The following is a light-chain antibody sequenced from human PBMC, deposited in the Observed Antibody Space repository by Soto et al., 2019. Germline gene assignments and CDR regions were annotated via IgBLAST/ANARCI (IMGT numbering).Light chain of an antibody. V-gene: IGKV1-13*02. CDR1: QGIRND. Sequence: AIQMTQSPSSLSASVGDRVTITCRASQGIRNDLGWYQQKPGKPPNLLIYDASSLESGVPSRFSGGGSGTEFTLTISSLQPDDFATYYCQQYDSYSWTFGQGTKVDIK. J-gene: IGKJ1*01. CDR2: DAS. CDR3: QQYDSYSWT.